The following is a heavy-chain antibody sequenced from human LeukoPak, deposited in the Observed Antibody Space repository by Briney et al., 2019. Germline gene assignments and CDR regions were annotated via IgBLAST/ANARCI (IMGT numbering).Heavy chain of an antibody. V-gene: IGHV6-1*01. CDR1: GDSVSSNSAA. CDR2: TYYRSKWYN. J-gene: IGHJ5*02. D-gene: IGHD3-10*01. Sequence: SQTLPLTCAISGDSVSSNSAAWNWIRQSPSRGLEWLGRTYYRSKWYNDYAVSVKSRITINPDTSKNQFSLQLNSVTPEDTAVYYCARDHQVRGKGWFDPWGQGTLVTVSS. CDR3: ARDHQVRGKGWFDP.